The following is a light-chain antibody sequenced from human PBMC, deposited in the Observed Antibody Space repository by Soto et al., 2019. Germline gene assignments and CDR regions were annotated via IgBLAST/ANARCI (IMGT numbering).Light chain of an antibody. CDR3: CSYAGSYTLV. V-gene: IGLV2-11*01. J-gene: IGLJ2*01. CDR1: SSDVGGYNY. Sequence: QSALTQPRSVSASPGQSVAISCTGTSSDVGGYNYVSWYQQHPGKAPKLMIYDVTKRPSGVPDRFSGSKSGNTASLTISGLQAEDEADYYCCSYAGSYTLVFGGGTKVTVL. CDR2: DVT.